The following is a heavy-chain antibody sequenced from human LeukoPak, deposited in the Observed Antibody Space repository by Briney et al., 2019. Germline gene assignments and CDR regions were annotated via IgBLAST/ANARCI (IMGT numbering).Heavy chain of an antibody. CDR2: IIPIFGTA. D-gene: IGHD3-22*01. CDR1: GGTFSSYA. Sequence: SVKVSCKASGGTFSSYAISWVRQAPGQGLEWMGGIIPIFGTANYAQKFQGRVTITADESTSTAYMELSSLRSEDTAVYYCARTYRRRLDSCFQHWGQGTLVTVSS. CDR3: ARTYRRRLDSCFQH. J-gene: IGHJ1*01. V-gene: IGHV1-69*13.